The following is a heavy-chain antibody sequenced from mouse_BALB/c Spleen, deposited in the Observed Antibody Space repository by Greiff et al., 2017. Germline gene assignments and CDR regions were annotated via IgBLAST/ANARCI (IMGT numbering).Heavy chain of an antibody. CDR3: ARWDYADYAMDY. V-gene: IGHV14-3*02. CDR2: INPANGNT. D-gene: IGHD1-1*01. CDR1: GYTFTSYY. J-gene: IGHJ4*01. Sequence: EVQLQQSGAELVKPGASVKLSCKASGYTFTSYYMYWVKQRPGQGLEWIGEINPANGNTKYDPKFQGKATITADTSSNTAYLQLSSLTSEDTAVYYCARWDYADYAMDYWGQGTSVNVSS.